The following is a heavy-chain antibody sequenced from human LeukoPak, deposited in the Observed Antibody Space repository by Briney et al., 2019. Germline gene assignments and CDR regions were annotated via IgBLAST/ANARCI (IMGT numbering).Heavy chain of an antibody. Sequence: SETLSLTCTVSGGSISSYYWSWIRQPPGEGLEWIGYIYYSGSTNYNPSLKSRVTISVDTSKNQFSLKLSSVTAADTAVYYCASSIVPTSMDVWGQGTTVTVSS. CDR3: ASSIVPTSMDV. CDR1: GGSISSYY. V-gene: IGHV4-59*01. J-gene: IGHJ6*02. CDR2: IYYSGST. D-gene: IGHD2-8*01.